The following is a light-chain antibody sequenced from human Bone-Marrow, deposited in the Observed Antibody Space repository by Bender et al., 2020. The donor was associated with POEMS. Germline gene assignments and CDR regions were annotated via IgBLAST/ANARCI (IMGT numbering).Light chain of an antibody. J-gene: IGLJ3*02. CDR3: ATWDDSLDGWL. CDR1: SSDFVNYNS. Sequence: QSALTQPASVSGSPGQSITISCTGASSDFVNYNSISWYQQHPGKAPKLIIYDVSSRPSGVSNRFSGSKSGTSASLAINGLQSEDEGDYYCATWDDSLDGWLFGGGTKVTVL. CDR2: DVS. V-gene: IGLV2-14*01.